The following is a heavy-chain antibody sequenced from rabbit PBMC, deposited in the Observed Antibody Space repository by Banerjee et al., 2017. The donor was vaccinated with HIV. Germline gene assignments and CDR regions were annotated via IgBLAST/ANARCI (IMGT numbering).Heavy chain of an antibody. J-gene: IGHJ4*01. Sequence: QLKETGGGLVQPGGSLTLSCKASGFDFSSYYMNWVRQAPGKGLEWIGRIYAGKGSSDYANWVNGRFTISSDSAQNTVDLQMNSLTAADTATYFCARVDSSGYYMDLWGPGTLVTVS. CDR3: ARVDSSGYYMDL. CDR1: GFDFSSYY. D-gene: IGHD1-1*01. CDR2: IYAGKGSS. V-gene: IGHV1S7*01.